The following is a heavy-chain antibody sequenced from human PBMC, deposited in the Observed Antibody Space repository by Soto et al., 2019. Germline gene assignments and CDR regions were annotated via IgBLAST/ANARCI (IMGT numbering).Heavy chain of an antibody. J-gene: IGHJ6*02. Sequence: QVQLVQSGAEVKKPGASVKVSCKASGYTFTGYYMHWVRQAPGQGLEWMGWINPNSGGTNYAQKFQGWVTMTRATSISTAYMELSRLRSADTAVYYCASDPSGSGQYGMDVWGQGTTVTVSS. CDR1: GYTFTGYY. CDR2: INPNSGGT. V-gene: IGHV1-2*04. D-gene: IGHD3-10*01. CDR3: ASDPSGSGQYGMDV.